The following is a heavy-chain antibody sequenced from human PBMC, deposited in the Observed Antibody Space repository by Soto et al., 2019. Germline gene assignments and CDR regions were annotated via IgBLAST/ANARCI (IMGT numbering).Heavy chain of an antibody. CDR1: GGSFSGYY. CDR3: ARGRLRGWFDP. V-gene: IGHV4-34*01. Sequence: PSETLSLTCAVYGGSFSGYYWIWIRQPPGKGLEWIGEINHSGSTNYNPSLKSRVTISVDTSKNQFSLKLSSVTAADTAVYYCARGRLRGWFDPWGQGTLVTVSS. J-gene: IGHJ5*02. D-gene: IGHD3-10*01. CDR2: INHSGST.